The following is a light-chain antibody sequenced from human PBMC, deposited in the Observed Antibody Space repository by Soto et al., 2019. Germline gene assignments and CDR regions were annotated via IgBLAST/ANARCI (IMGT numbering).Light chain of an antibody. CDR1: NSDVGGYNY. V-gene: IGLV2-14*03. J-gene: IGLJ3*02. Sequence: QSVLTQPASVSGSPGQSITISCTGTNSDVGGYNYVSWYQQHPGKAPKLLIYDVSSRPSGLSNRFSGSKSGNTASLIISGLQAEDEADYYCCSYAGSYTLVFGGGTKLTVL. CDR2: DVS. CDR3: CSYAGSYTLV.